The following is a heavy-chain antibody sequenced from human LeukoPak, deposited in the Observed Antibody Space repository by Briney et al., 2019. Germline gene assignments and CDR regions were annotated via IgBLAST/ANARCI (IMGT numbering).Heavy chain of an antibody. Sequence: GASVKVSCKASGYTFTSYYMQWVRQAPGQGLEWMGIINPSGGSTSYAQKFQGSVTMTRDTSTSTVYMELSSLRSEDTAVYYCARANSYYYDSSGYRGWYFDLWGRGTLVTVSS. CDR2: INPSGGST. V-gene: IGHV1-46*01. J-gene: IGHJ2*01. CDR1: GYTFTSYY. D-gene: IGHD3-22*01. CDR3: ARANSYYYDSSGYRGWYFDL.